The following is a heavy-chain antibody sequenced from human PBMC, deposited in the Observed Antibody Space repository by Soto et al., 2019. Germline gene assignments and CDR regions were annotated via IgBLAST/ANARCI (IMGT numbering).Heavy chain of an antibody. CDR3: ARVTAAGKDYYYYGMDV. D-gene: IGHD6-13*01. J-gene: IGHJ6*02. Sequence: ASVKVSCKASGYTFTSYYMHWVRQAPGQGLEWMGIISPSGGSTSYAQKFQGRVTMTRDTSTSTVYMELSSLRSEDTAVYYCARVTAAGKDYYYYGMDVWGQGTTVTVSS. CDR2: ISPSGGST. CDR1: GYTFTSYY. V-gene: IGHV1-46*01.